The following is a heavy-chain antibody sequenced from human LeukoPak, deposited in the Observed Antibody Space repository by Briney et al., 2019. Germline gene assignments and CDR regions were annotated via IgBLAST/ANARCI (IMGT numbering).Heavy chain of an antibody. CDR2: INHSGST. D-gene: IGHD3-3*01. V-gene: IGHV4-34*01. CDR3: ARERRFFWSTTFDY. CDR1: GGSFSGYY. Sequence: PSETLSLTCAVYGGSFSGYYWSWIRQPPGKGLEWIGEINHSGSTNYNPSLKSRVTISVDTSKNQFSLKLSSVTAADTAVYYCARERRFFWSTTFDYWGQGTLVTVSS. J-gene: IGHJ4*02.